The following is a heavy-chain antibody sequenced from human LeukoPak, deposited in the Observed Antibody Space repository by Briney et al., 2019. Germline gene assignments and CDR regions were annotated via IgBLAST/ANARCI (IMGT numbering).Heavy chain of an antibody. V-gene: IGHV3-33*01. CDR2: IWYDGSKK. Sequence: GRPLKLSCAASGFTFSSFGMHWVRQAPGKGLKWVAVIWYDGSKKNYADSVRGRFTISRDNSKNTLYLQMNSLRAEDTGVYYCARPPEDWGQGTLVTVSS. J-gene: IGHJ4*02. CDR1: GFTFSSFG. CDR3: ARPPED.